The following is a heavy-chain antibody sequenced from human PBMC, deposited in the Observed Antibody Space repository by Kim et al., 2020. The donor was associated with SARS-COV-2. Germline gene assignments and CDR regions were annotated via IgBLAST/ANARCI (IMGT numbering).Heavy chain of an antibody. Sequence: GGSLRLSCAASGFNLSDYWMHWVRQAPGKGLLWVSRINSDGSNIYYADSVKGRFTVSRDNAKNTLYLQMNSLRADDTAIYYCAREGPRGGNWAHCHSWGQGTLVNVSS. V-gene: IGHV3-74*01. CDR2: INSDGSNI. J-gene: IGHJ5*02. CDR3: AREGPRGGNWAHCHS. D-gene: IGHD3-10*01. CDR1: GFNLSDYW.